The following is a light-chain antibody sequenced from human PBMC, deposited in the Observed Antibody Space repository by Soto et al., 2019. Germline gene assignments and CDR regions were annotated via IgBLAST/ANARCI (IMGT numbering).Light chain of an antibody. Sequence: QSVLTQPLSASGTPGQRVTISCSGSRSNIGTNYVYWYQHLPGTAPKLLIYRNNEWPSGAPERFSGAKSGTSASLAISGLRSEDEGDYYCAAWDDSLTGWVFGGGTKVTVL. V-gene: IGLV1-47*01. CDR2: RNN. CDR1: RSNIGTNY. CDR3: AAWDDSLTGWV. J-gene: IGLJ3*02.